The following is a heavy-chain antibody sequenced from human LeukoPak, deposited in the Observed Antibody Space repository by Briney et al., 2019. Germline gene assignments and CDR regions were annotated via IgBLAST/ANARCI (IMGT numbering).Heavy chain of an antibody. V-gene: IGHV1-46*01. D-gene: IGHD1-14*01. CDR3: ARDRVIVGGTATYNFDH. J-gene: IGHJ4*02. CDR1: GYTFTSYF. CDR2: INPTGGST. Sequence: ASVKVSCKASGYTFTSYFIHWMRQAPGQGLEWMGIINPTGGSTTYAQKFQGRVTVTRDMSTSTVYMELSSLTSEDTAVYYCARDRVIVGGTATYNFDHWGQGTLVTVSS.